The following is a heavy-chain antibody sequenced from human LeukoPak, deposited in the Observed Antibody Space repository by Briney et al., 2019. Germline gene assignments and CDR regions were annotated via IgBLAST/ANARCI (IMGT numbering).Heavy chain of an antibody. CDR3: ARDPGRRYFDY. V-gene: IGHV1-46*01. J-gene: IGHJ4*02. CDR1: VYTFTNYW. CDR2: VNPSGGNT. Sequence: ASVKVSCKASVYTFTNYWLHGGRQAPGQGLEWMGIVNPSGGNTNYAQNFQGRVTMTRDASTSTVFMQRSSVRHEDTAVHYCARDPGRRYFDYWGQGTLVTISS.